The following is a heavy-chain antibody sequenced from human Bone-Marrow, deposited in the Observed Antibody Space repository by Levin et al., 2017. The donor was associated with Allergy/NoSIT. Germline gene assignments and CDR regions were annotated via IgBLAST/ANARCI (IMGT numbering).Heavy chain of an antibody. Sequence: RSSETLSLTCAVSGASISSGGHYWTWIRQHPGKGLEWIGHMYHTGTTSLNPSLESRVAISVDTSENQISLKLSSVTAADTAVYYCARVGDRYDAFDVWGQGTAVSVSS. CDR1: GASISSGGHY. J-gene: IGHJ3*01. CDR2: MYHTGTT. CDR3: ARVGDRYDAFDV. D-gene: IGHD3-16*01. V-gene: IGHV4-31*11.